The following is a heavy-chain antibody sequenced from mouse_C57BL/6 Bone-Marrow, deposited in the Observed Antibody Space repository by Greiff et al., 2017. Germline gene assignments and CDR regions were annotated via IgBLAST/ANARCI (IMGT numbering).Heavy chain of an antibody. CDR3: ARSGPLGRSFDY. D-gene: IGHD4-1*01. Sequence: QVQLQQPGAELVKPGASVKMSCKASGYTFTSYWITWVKQRPGQGLEWIGDIYPTSGRTNYNEKLRSKAILTVDTSSNTAYRQLSSLTSEDSAVFYCARSGPLGRSFDYWGQGTTLTVSS. CDR1: GYTFTSYW. J-gene: IGHJ2*01. V-gene: IGHV1-55*01. CDR2: IYPTSGRT.